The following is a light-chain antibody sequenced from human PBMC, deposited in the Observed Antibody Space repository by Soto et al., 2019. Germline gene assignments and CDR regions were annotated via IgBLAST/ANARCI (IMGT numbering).Light chain of an antibody. J-gene: IGKJ3*01. Sequence: DIQMTQSPSSLSASVGDRVTITCQASQDISNYLNWYQQKPGKAPKLLIYDASNLETGVPSRFSGRGSGTEFTFTISSLQTEDIATYYCQQYDNLPPFTFGPGTKVDIK. CDR1: QDISNY. CDR3: QQYDNLPPFT. CDR2: DAS. V-gene: IGKV1-33*01.